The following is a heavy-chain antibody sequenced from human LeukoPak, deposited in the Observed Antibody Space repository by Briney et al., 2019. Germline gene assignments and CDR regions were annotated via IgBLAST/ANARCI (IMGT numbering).Heavy chain of an antibody. V-gene: IGHV3-7*01. D-gene: IGHD6-19*01. Sequence: GGSLRLSCAASGFTFSSYWMSWVRQAPGKGLEWVANIKQDGSEKYYVDSVKGRFTISRDNAKNSLYLQMNSLRAEDTAVYYCAREEAGGSAMNDYWGQGTLVTVSS. CDR2: IKQDGSEK. CDR1: GFTFSSYW. J-gene: IGHJ4*02. CDR3: AREEAGGSAMNDY.